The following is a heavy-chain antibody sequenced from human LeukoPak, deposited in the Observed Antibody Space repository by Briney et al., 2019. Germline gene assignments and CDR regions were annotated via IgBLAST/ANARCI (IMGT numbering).Heavy chain of an antibody. CDR3: ARDSGGSNWFDP. CDR1: GFTFSSYR. CDR2: ISKSGGYI. Sequence: GGSLRLSCAASGFTFSSYRMNWVRQAPGKGLEWVSSISKSGGYIYYGDSVKGRFTIPRDNAKKSLYLEMNSLRAEDTAVYYCARDSGGSNWFDPWGQGTLVTVSS. D-gene: IGHD3-16*01. V-gene: IGHV3-21*01. J-gene: IGHJ5*02.